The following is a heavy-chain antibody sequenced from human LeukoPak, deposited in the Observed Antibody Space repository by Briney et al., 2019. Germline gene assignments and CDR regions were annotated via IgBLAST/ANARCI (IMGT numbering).Heavy chain of an antibody. CDR3: ARGHSPVTTKVSYFQH. CDR1: GGSFSGYY. D-gene: IGHD4-17*01. Sequence: PSETLSLTCAVYGGSFSGYYWSWIRRPPGKGLEWIGEINHSGSTNYNPSLKSRVTILVDTSKNQFSLKLSSVTAADTAVYYCARGHSPVTTKVSYFQHWGQGTLVTVSS. CDR2: INHSGST. J-gene: IGHJ1*01. V-gene: IGHV4-34*01.